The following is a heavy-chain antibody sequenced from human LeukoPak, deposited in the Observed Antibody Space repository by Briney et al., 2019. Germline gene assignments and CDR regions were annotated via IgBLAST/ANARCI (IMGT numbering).Heavy chain of an antibody. D-gene: IGHD3-9*01. J-gene: IGHJ4*02. CDR2: IYYSGST. CDR1: GGSISSGDYY. V-gene: IGHV4-30-4*01. Sequence: PSETLSLTCTVSGGSISSGDYYWSWIRQPPGKGLEWIGYIYYSGSTYYSPSLKSRVTISVDTSKNQFSLKLSSVTAADTAVYYCAREGDILTGYDYWGQGTLVTVSS. CDR3: AREGDILTGYDY.